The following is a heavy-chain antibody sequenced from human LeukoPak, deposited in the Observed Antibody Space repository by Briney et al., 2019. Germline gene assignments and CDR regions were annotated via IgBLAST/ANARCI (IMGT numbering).Heavy chain of an antibody. CDR2: ISSSSSYI. CDR1: GFTFSSYS. CDR3: ASGFPFDY. V-gene: IGHV3-21*01. D-gene: IGHD3-10*01. J-gene: IGHJ4*02. Sequence: GGSLRLSCAASGFTFSSYSMNWVRQAPGKVLEWVSSISSSSSYIYYADSVKGRFTISRDNSKNTLYLQMNSLRAEDTAVYYCASGFPFDYWGQGTLVTVSS.